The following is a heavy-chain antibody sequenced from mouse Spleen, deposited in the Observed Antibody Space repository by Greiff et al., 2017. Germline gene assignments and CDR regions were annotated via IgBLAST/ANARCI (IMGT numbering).Heavy chain of an antibody. J-gene: IGHJ2*01. CDR2: IDPSDSYI. CDR1: GYTFTSYW. CDR3: ARWGGFDY. D-gene: IGHD1-1*02. Sequence: QVQLQQPGAELVMPGASVKLSCKASGYTFTSYWMHWVKQRPGQGLEWIGEIDPSDSYINYNQKFKGKATLTVDKSSSTAYMQLSSLTSEDSAVYYCARWGGFDYWGQGTTLTVSS. V-gene: IGHV1-69*01.